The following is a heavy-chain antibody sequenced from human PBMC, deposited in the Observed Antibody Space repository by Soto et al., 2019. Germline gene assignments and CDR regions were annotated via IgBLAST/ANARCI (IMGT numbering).Heavy chain of an antibody. CDR2: ISGSGGST. Sequence: QPGGSLRLSCAASGFTFSSYAMSWFRQAPGKGLEWVSAISGSGGSTYYADSVKGRFTISRDNSKNTLYLQMNSLRAEDTAVYYCAKCRITIFGVVPSWFDPWGQGTLVTVSS. CDR3: AKCRITIFGVVPSWFDP. J-gene: IGHJ5*02. CDR1: GFTFSSYA. V-gene: IGHV3-23*01. D-gene: IGHD3-3*01.